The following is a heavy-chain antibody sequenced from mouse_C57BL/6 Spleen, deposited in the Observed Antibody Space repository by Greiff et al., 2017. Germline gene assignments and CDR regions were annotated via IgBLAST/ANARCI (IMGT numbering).Heavy chain of an antibody. CDR2: ISSGSSTI. Sequence: EVQGVESGGGLVKPGGSLKLSCAASGFTFSDYGMHWVRQAPEKGLEWVAYISSGSSTIYYADTVKGRFTISRDNAKNTLFLQMTSLRSEDTAMYYCARDDYDGYYYAMDYWGQGTSVTVSS. J-gene: IGHJ4*01. D-gene: IGHD2-4*01. V-gene: IGHV5-17*01. CDR1: GFTFSDYG. CDR3: ARDDYDGYYYAMDY.